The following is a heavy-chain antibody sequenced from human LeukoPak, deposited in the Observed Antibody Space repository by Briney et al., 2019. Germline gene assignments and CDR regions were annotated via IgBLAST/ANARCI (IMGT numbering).Heavy chain of an antibody. D-gene: IGHD3-9*01. CDR3: ARANYDILTGQRGYFDY. V-gene: IGHV4-59*01. CDR2: IYYSGST. CDR1: GGSISSYY. Sequence: SETLSLTCTVSGGSISSYYWSWNRQPPGKGLEWIGYIYYSGSTNYNPSLKSRVTISVDTSKNQFSLKLSSVTAADTAVYYCARANYDILTGQRGYFDYWGQGTLVTVSS. J-gene: IGHJ4*02.